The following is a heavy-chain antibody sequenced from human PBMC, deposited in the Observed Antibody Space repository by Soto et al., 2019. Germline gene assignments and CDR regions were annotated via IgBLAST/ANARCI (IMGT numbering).Heavy chain of an antibody. CDR3: ARGNPYDYVWGSYRLYYYYGMDV. CDR1: GGSFSGYY. D-gene: IGHD3-16*02. J-gene: IGHJ6*02. CDR2: INHSGST. V-gene: IGHV4-34*01. Sequence: SETLSLTCAVYGGSFSGYYWSWIRQPPGKGLEWIGEINHSGSTNYNPSLKSRVTISVDTSKNQFSLKLSSVTAADTAVYYCARGNPYDYVWGSYRLYYYYGMDVWGQGTTVTVSS.